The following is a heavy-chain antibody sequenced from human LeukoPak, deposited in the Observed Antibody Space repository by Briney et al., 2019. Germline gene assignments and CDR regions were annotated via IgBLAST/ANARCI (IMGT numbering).Heavy chain of an antibody. D-gene: IGHD3-9*01. J-gene: IGHJ4*02. CDR3: ARGYFDWLLWDY. Sequence: SETLSLTCTVSGGSISSYYWSWIRQSPGKGLEWIGYVYYSGSTTYNPSLKSRVIISVDTSKNQFSLKLSSVTAADSAVYYCARGYFDWLLWDYWGQGTLVTVSS. V-gene: IGHV4-59*01. CDR2: VYYSGST. CDR1: GGSISSYY.